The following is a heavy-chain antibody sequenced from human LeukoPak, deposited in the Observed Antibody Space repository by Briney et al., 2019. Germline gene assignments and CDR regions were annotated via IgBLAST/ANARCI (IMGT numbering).Heavy chain of an antibody. D-gene: IGHD2-21*01. CDR3: ARDRGDPGAFDI. Sequence: SRTLSLTCAVSGGSISSGGYSWSWIRQPPGKGLEWIGYIYHSGSTYYNPSPKSRVTISVDRSKNQFSLKLSSVTAADTAVYYCARDRGDPGAFDIWGQGTMVTVSS. J-gene: IGHJ3*02. CDR2: IYHSGST. CDR1: GGSISSGGYS. V-gene: IGHV4-30-2*01.